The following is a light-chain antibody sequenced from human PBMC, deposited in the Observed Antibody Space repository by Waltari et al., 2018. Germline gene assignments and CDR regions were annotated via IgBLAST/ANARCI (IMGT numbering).Light chain of an antibody. J-gene: IGLJ3*02. Sequence: SSELTQGPAVSVALGQTVKNTCQGDSLRTSYASWYQLKPGQAPVLVLFGKEKRPSGIPDRFSGYSSGTTSSLTITGAQAEDEADYYCHSRNGRNNEVVFGGGTKLTVL. CDR3: HSRNGRNNEVV. CDR1: SLRTSY. CDR2: GKE. V-gene: IGLV3-19*01.